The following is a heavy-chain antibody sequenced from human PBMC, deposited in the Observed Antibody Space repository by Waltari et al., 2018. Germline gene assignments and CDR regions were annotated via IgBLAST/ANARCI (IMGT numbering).Heavy chain of an antibody. CDR3: AREGSGEIKY. D-gene: IGHD3-10*01. J-gene: IGHJ4*02. CDR1: GGTFSSYA. V-gene: IGHV1-69*14. CDR2: IIPSFGTA. Sequence: QVQLVQSGAEVEKPGSSVKVSCKASGGTFSSYAISWVRQAPGQGLEWMGGIIPSFGTANYAQKFQVIVTITAYKSTSTAYMELSSLRSEDTAVYYCAREGSGEIKYWCQGTLVTVSS.